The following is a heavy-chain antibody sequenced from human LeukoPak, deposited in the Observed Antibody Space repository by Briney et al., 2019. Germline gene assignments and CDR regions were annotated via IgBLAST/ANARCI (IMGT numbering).Heavy chain of an antibody. J-gene: IGHJ4*02. CDR1: GYTXTGYY. V-gene: IGHV1-2*02. CDR2: INPNSGGT. Sequence: ASVKVSCKASGYTXTGYYMHWVRQAPGQGLEWMGWINPNSGGTKYAQKFQGRVTMTWDTSISTAYMELSSLRSDDTAVYHCARDPDSSSWFDYWGQGTLVTVSS. D-gene: IGHD6-13*01. CDR3: ARDPDSSSWFDY.